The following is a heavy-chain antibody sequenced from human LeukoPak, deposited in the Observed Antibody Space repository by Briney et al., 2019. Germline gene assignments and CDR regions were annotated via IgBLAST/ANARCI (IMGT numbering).Heavy chain of an antibody. CDR1: GFTFSSYG. V-gene: IGHV3-30*03. CDR2: ISYDGSNK. CDR3: ADSGYDLNDAFDI. D-gene: IGHD5-12*01. Sequence: GGSLRLSCAASGFTFSSYGMHWVRQAPGKGLEWVAVISYDGSNKYYADSVKGRFTISRDNSKNTLYLQMNSLRAEDTAVYYCADSGYDLNDAFDIWGQGTMVTVSS. J-gene: IGHJ3*02.